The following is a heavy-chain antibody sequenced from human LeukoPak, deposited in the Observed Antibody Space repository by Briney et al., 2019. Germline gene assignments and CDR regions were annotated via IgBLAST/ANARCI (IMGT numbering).Heavy chain of an antibody. CDR2: ISTGSSTI. V-gene: IGHV3-48*04. CDR3: AKDIVEAGLFFDY. Sequence: GGSLRLSCATSGFTFSSYAMNWVRQAPGKGLEWISYISTGSSTIYYADSVKGRFTISRDNAKNSLYLQMNSLRAEDTAVYYCAKDIVEAGLFFDYWGQGTLVTVSS. CDR1: GFTFSSYA. D-gene: IGHD3-16*02. J-gene: IGHJ4*02.